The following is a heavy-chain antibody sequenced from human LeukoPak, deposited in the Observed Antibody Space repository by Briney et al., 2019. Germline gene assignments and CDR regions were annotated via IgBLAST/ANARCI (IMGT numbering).Heavy chain of an antibody. D-gene: IGHD6-13*01. CDR2: INHSGST. CDR1: CGSFSGYY. J-gene: IGHJ5*02. CDR3: ARVEKKRRSWYGQGLNWFAP. Sequence: PSETLSLTCAVCCGSFSGYYWSWIRQPPGKGLEWIGEINHSGSTNYNPSLKRRVTISVDTSKNQFSLKLTSVTAAETDVCYCARVEKKRRSWYGQGLNWFAPWGQGTLVTVSS. V-gene: IGHV4-34*01.